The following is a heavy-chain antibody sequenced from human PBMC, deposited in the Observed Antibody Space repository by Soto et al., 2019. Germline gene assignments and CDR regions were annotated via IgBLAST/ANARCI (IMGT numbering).Heavy chain of an antibody. CDR1: GSSVSPYF. CDR2: IYHTGST. V-gene: IGHV4-59*02. J-gene: IGHJ4*01. D-gene: IGHD2-8*02. CDR3: ARVEYTGGVFYPSDY. Sequence: SETLSLTCTVSGSSVSPYFWSWIRQPPGKGLEWIGYIYHTGSTDYNPSLKSRVTISVDTSKNQFSLKLSPTIAADTAVYYCARVEYTGGVFYPSDYWGQGILVTGLL.